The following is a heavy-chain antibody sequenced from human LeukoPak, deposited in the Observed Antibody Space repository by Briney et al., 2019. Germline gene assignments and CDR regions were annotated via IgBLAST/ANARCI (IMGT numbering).Heavy chain of an antibody. D-gene: IGHD3-22*01. CDR2: IISNGGST. CDR3: VKGTYYYDSSGYYDY. V-gene: IGHV3-64D*09. CDR1: GFTFSSYV. Sequence: GGSLRLSCSASGFTFSSYVMYWVRQAPWKGLEYVSGIISNGGSTYYADSVKGRFTISRDNSKNTLYLQMSSLRDEDTAVYYCVKGTYYYDSSGYYDYWGQGTLVTVSS. J-gene: IGHJ4*02.